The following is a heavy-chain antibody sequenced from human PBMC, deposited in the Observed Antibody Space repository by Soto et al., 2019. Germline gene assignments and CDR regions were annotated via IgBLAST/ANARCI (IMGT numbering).Heavy chain of an antibody. CDR3: ARRRMGSSGWYGYYGMDV. J-gene: IGHJ6*02. Sequence: PGESLKISCNGSGYSFTSYWISWVRQMPGKGLEWMGRIDPSDSYTNYSPSFQGHVTISADKSISTAYLQWSSLKASDTAMYYCARRRMGSSGWYGYYGMDVWGQGTTVTVSS. CDR2: IDPSDSYT. V-gene: IGHV5-10-1*01. D-gene: IGHD6-19*01. CDR1: GYSFTSYW.